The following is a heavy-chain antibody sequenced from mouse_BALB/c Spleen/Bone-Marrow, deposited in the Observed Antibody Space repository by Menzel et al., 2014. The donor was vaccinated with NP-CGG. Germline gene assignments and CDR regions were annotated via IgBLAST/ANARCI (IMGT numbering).Heavy chain of an antibody. J-gene: IGHJ4*01. CDR1: GYTFTSYY. CDR2: INPSNGGT. Sequence: VQLVESGPELVKPGASVKLSCKASGYTFTSYYLYWVKQRPGQGLEWIGEINPSNGGTNFNERFKSKASLTVDKSSSTAYMQLNSLTSEDSAVYYCTRRSLLSDYYSMDYWGQGTSVTVSS. V-gene: IGHV1S81*02. D-gene: IGHD2-10*01. CDR3: TRRSLLSDYYSMDY.